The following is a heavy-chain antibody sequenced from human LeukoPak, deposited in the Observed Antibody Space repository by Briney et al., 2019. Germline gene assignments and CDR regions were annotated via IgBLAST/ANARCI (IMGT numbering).Heavy chain of an antibody. J-gene: IGHJ4*02. D-gene: IGHD4-23*01. Sequence: SETLSLTCTVSGGSISSYYWSWIRQPPGKGLEWIGYIYYSGSTNYNPSLKSRVTISVDTSKNQFSLKLSSVTAADTAVYYCARLGGGNPHFDYWGQGTLVTVSS. V-gene: IGHV4-59*08. CDR2: IYYSGST. CDR3: ARLGGGNPHFDY. CDR1: GGSISSYY.